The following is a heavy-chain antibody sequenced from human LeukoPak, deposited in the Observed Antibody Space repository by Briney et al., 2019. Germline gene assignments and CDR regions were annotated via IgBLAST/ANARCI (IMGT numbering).Heavy chain of an antibody. D-gene: IGHD2-2*01. Sequence: KASETLSLTCTVSGGSISSYYWSWIRQPPGKGLEWIGCLSYGGSTDYNPSLKSRVTISLDTSKNQFSLKLSSVTAADTAVYYCARGGRRTPYYFDYWGQGTLVTVSS. V-gene: IGHV4-59*01. J-gene: IGHJ4*02. CDR3: ARGGRRTPYYFDY. CDR1: GGSISSYY. CDR2: LSYGGST.